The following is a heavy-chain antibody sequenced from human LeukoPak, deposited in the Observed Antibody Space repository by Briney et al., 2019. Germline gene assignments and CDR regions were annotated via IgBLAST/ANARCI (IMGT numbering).Heavy chain of an antibody. J-gene: IGHJ6*02. CDR1: GGSFSGYY. V-gene: IGHV4-34*01. CDR2: INHSGST. Sequence: SETLSLTCAVYGGSFSGYYWSWTRQPPGKGLEWIGEINHSGSTNYNPSLKSRVTISVDTSKNQFSLKLSSVTAADTAVYYCARGLVRFRSYYYGMDVWGQGTTVTVSS. D-gene: IGHD3-3*01. CDR3: ARGLVRFRSYYYGMDV.